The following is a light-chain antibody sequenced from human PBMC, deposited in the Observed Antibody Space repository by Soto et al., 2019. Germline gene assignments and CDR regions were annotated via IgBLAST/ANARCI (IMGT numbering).Light chain of an antibody. V-gene: IGKV3-20*01. CDR2: GAS. CDR3: QQYGSSPPT. Sequence: VLSQSPGTLSLSPGERTTLSCRASQSISRYLAWYQQKPGQGPRLLIYGASSRATGTPDRFSGSGSGTDFTLTINRLEPEDFALYYCQQYGSSPPTFGQGTKVDIK. CDR1: QSISRY. J-gene: IGKJ1*01.